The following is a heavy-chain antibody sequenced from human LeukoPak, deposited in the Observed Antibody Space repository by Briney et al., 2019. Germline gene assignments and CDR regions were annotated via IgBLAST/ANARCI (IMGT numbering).Heavy chain of an antibody. CDR1: GYTFTSYD. D-gene: IGHD3-3*01. V-gene: IGHV1-8*01. J-gene: IGHJ5*02. Sequence: ASVKVSCKASGYTFTSYDINWVRQATGQGLEWMGWMNPNSGNTGYAQKFQGRVTMTRNTSIGTAYMELSSLRSEDTAVYYCARAPRGIFGVVGIGRNWFDPWGQGTLVTVSS. CDR3: ARAPRGIFGVVGIGRNWFDP. CDR2: MNPNSGNT.